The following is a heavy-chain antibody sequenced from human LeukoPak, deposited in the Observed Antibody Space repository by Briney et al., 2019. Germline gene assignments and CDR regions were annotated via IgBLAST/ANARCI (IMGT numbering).Heavy chain of an antibody. Sequence: SVKVSCKASGGTFSSYAISWVRQAPGQGLEWMGGIIPIFGTANYAQKFQGRVTITADESTSTAYMELSSLRSEDTAVYFCARDRGVGATHNWFAPWGQGTLVTVSS. CDR1: GGTFSSYA. V-gene: IGHV1-69*13. D-gene: IGHD1-26*01. CDR3: ARDRGVGATHNWFAP. CDR2: IIPIFGTA. J-gene: IGHJ5*02.